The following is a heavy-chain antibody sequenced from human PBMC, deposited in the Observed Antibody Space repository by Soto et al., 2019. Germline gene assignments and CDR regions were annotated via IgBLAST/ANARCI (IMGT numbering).Heavy chain of an antibody. J-gene: IGHJ5*02. V-gene: IGHV4-4*02. CDR3: ARTFIRYSGYDSVGRPSCRFDP. CDR2: IYHSGST. CDR1: GGSISSSNW. D-gene: IGHD5-12*01. Sequence: QVQLQESGPGLVKPSGTLSLTCAVSGGSISSSNWWSWVRQPPGKGLEWIGEIYHSGSTNYNPSLKSRVTISVDKSKNQFSLKLSSVTAADAAVYYCARTFIRYSGYDSVGRPSCRFDPWGQGTLVTVSS.